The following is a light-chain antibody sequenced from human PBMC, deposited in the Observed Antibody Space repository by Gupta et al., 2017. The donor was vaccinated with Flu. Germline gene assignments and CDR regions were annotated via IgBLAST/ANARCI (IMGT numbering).Light chain of an antibody. CDR1: QSVRSY. Sequence: GESATLSCRASQSVRSYLAWYQQKPGQAPRLLMYDASKRATGIPARFSGSESGTDFTLTISSLEPEDSAVYYCQQRDNWTWTFGQGTKVDIK. V-gene: IGKV3-11*01. CDR3: QQRDNWTWT. CDR2: DAS. J-gene: IGKJ1*01.